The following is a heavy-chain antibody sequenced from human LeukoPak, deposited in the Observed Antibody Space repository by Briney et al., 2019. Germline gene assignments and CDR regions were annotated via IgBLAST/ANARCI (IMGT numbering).Heavy chain of an antibody. J-gene: IGHJ3*02. CDR1: GFTFSSHC. Sequence: GGSLRLSCEASGFTFSSHCMSWVRQAPGKGLEWVANIKQDGSEKDYVDSVKGRFTISRDNAKNSLYLQMSILRAADTAVYYCARVRIAVAVSAFDIWGQGTMVTVSS. V-gene: IGHV3-7*01. CDR2: IKQDGSEK. D-gene: IGHD6-19*01. CDR3: ARVRIAVAVSAFDI.